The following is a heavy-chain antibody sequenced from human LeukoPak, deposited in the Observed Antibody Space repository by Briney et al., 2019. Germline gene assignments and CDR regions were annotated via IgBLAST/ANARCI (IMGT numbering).Heavy chain of an antibody. D-gene: IGHD5-24*01. Sequence: SQTLSLTCTVSGGSISSGDYYWSWIRQPPGKGLEWIGYIYYGGSTYYNPSLKSRVTISVDTSKNQFSLKLSSVTAADTAVYYCARERGSDGYNLGGYWYFDLWGRGTLVTVSS. CDR1: GGSISSGDYY. V-gene: IGHV4-30-4*01. CDR3: ARERGSDGYNLGGYWYFDL. J-gene: IGHJ2*01. CDR2: IYYGGST.